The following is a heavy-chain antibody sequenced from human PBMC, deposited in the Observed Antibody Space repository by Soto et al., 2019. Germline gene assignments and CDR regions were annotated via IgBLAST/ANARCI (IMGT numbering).Heavy chain of an antibody. D-gene: IGHD3-3*01. CDR2: ISGSGGST. CDR1: GFTFSSYA. V-gene: IGHV3-23*01. J-gene: IGHJ5*02. Sequence: GGSLRLSCAASGFTFSSYAMSWVRQAPGKGLEWVSAISGSGGSTYYADSVKGRFTISRDNSKNTLYLQMNSLRAEDTAVYYCAKDRAPSLDGYYPWDGFDPWGQGTLVTVSS. CDR3: AKDRAPSLDGYYPWDGFDP.